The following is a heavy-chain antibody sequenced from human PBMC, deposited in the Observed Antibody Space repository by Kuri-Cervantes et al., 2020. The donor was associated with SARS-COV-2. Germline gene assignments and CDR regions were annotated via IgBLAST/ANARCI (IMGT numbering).Heavy chain of an antibody. CDR1: ETTFPNYD. CDR2: MNPNSGNT. D-gene: IGHD1-26*01. CDR3: ARSELLNDAFDI. J-gene: IGHJ3*02. Sequence: ASVKVSCKTPETTFPNYDINWVRQATGQGLEWMGWMNPNSGNTGYAQKFQGRVTITRNTSISTAYMELSSLRSEDTAVYYCARSELLNDAFDIWGQGTMVTVSS. V-gene: IGHV1-8*01.